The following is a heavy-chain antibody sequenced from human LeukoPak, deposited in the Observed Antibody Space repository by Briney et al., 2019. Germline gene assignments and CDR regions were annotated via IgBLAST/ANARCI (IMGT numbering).Heavy chain of an antibody. V-gene: IGHV1-2*02. CDR2: IDPNSGDT. CDR1: GFTFTDYY. J-gene: IGHJ4*02. D-gene: IGHD3-10*01. CDR3: VRWKDYYGSGNRYFDY. Sequence: ASVKVSCKASGFTFTDYYIHWVRQAPGQGLEWMGWIDPNSGDTNYAQNFRGRVTMARDTSITTSYMELSRLRSDDTAVYYCVRWKDYYGSGNRYFDYWGQGTLVPVSS.